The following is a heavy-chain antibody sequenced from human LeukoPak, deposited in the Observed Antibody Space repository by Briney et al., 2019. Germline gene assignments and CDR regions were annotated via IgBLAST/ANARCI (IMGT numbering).Heavy chain of an antibody. Sequence: GGSLRLSCAASGFTFSSYWMSWVRQAPGKGLEWVANIKQDGSEKYYVDSVKGRFTISRDNVKNSLYLQMNSLRAEDTAVYYCARDLLEWLHYFDYWGQGTLVTVSS. D-gene: IGHD3-3*01. J-gene: IGHJ4*02. CDR3: ARDLLEWLHYFDY. CDR2: IKQDGSEK. CDR1: GFTFSSYW. V-gene: IGHV3-7*01.